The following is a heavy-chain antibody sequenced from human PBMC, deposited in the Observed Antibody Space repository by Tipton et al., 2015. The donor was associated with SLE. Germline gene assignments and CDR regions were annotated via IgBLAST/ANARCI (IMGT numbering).Heavy chain of an antibody. D-gene: IGHD4-17*01. V-gene: IGHV4-31*11. CDR3: ARILFYGVSYWYFDL. CDR2: ISKSGST. J-gene: IGHJ2*01. Sequence: GLVKPSETLSLTCGVDGGSFSSGIYYWSWIRQNPRMGLEWIGFISKSGSTSYNPSLMGRITISLDTSENQFSLNLQSVTAADTAVYFCARILFYGVSYWYFDLWGRGTLVTVSS. CDR1: GGSFSSGIYY.